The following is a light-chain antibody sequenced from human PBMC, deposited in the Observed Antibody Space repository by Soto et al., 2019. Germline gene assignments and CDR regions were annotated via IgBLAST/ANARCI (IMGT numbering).Light chain of an antibody. V-gene: IGKV3-11*01. J-gene: IGKJ1*01. CDR3: QQRSSWPRT. Sequence: EIVLPQSPATLSLSPGERATLSCRASQSISSDLAWYQQKPGQAPRLFIYDASNRVTGIPARFRGSGSGTDFTLTISTLEPEDFAVYYCQQRSSWPRTFGQGTKV. CDR1: QSISSD. CDR2: DAS.